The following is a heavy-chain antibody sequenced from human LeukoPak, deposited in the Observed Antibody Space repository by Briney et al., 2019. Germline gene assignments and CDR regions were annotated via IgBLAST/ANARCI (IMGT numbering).Heavy chain of an antibody. CDR1: GFTISTNY. CDR2: ISGSGGST. CDR3: AKDESPHFYDSSGYYAS. V-gene: IGHV3-23*01. Sequence: GGSLRLSCAASGFTISTNYMNWVRQAPGKGLEWVSAISGSGGSTYYADSVKGRFTISRDNSKNTLYLQMNSLRAEDTAVYYCAKDESPHFYDSSGYYASWGQGTLVTVSS. J-gene: IGHJ5*02. D-gene: IGHD3-22*01.